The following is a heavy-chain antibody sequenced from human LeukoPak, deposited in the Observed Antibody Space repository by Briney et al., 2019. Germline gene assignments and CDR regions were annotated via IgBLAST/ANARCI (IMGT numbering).Heavy chain of an antibody. J-gene: IGHJ4*02. Sequence: GGSLRLSCSAPGFTFSSYGMNWVRQAPGEGLEWVANINQGGSEKYYVDSVKGRFTISRDNAKNSLYLEMSSLRAEDTAVYYCLRENHDSGWSFDYWGQGTLVTVSS. CDR3: LRENHDSGWSFDY. CDR1: GFTFSSYG. V-gene: IGHV3-7*01. CDR2: INQGGSEK. D-gene: IGHD3-22*01.